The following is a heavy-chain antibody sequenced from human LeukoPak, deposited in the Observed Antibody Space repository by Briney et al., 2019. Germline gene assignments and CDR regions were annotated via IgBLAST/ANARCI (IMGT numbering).Heavy chain of an antibody. D-gene: IGHD2-2*01. Sequence: SETLSLTCTVSGGSISSYYWSWIRQPAGKGLEWIGRIYTSGSTNYNPSLKSRVTMSVDTSKNQFSLKLSSVTAADTAVYHCAAGVGYCSSTSCYAFDIWGQGTMVTVSS. V-gene: IGHV4-4*07. CDR1: GGSISSYY. CDR3: AAGVGYCSSTSCYAFDI. CDR2: IYTSGST. J-gene: IGHJ3*02.